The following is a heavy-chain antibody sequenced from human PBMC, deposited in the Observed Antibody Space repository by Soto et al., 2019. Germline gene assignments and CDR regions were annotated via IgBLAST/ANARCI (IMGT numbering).Heavy chain of an antibody. D-gene: IGHD3-22*01. Sequence: GGSLRRSWATSRFTLSSYWINWVRQAPGKGLEWVANIKQDGSEKYYVDSVKGRFTISRDNAKNSLYLQMNSLRAEDTAVYYCARDRGYYDSSGYYPDYWGQGTLVTVSS. CDR3: ARDRGYYDSSGYYPDY. V-gene: IGHV3-7*05. CDR2: IKQDGSEK. CDR1: RFTLSSYW. J-gene: IGHJ4*02.